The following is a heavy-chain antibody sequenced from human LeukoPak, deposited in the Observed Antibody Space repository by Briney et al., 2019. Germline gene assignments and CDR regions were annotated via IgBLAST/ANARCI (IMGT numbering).Heavy chain of an antibody. CDR3: ARTDDDFWSGYYDFDY. CDR2: IYPGDSDT. Sequence: GESLKISRKGSGYSFTSYWIGWVRQMPGKGLEWMGIIYPGDSDTRYSPSFQGQVTISADKSISTAYLQWSSLKASDTAMYYCARTDDDFWSGYYDFDYWGQGTLVTVSS. J-gene: IGHJ4*02. CDR1: GYSFTSYW. V-gene: IGHV5-51*01. D-gene: IGHD3-3*01.